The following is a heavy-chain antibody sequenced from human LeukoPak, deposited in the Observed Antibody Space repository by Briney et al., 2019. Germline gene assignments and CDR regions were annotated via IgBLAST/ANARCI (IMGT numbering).Heavy chain of an antibody. V-gene: IGHV3-23*01. Sequence: PGGSLRLSCAASGFTFSSYGMSWVRQAPGKGLEWVSAISGSGGSTYYADSVKGRFTISRDNSKNTLYLQMNSLRAEDTAVYYCAKGWARVVVVAATPNYWGQGTLVTVSS. CDR3: AKGWARVVVVAATPNY. J-gene: IGHJ4*02. CDR1: GFTFSSYG. D-gene: IGHD2-15*01. CDR2: ISGSGGST.